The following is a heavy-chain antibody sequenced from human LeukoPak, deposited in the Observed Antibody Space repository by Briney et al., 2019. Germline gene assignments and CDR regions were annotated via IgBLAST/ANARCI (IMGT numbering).Heavy chain of an antibody. CDR3: ARGYCSGSSCYPGLY. CDR2: IYIDGNR. D-gene: IGHD2-15*01. CDR1: GFTVSSNY. Sequence: PGGSLRLSCAASGFTVSSNYMNWVRQAPGRRLEWVSVIYIDGNRYYADSVKGRFTISRDNSKNMLYLQLNSLRAEDTAVFYCARGYCSGSSCYPGLYWGQGSLVTVSS. V-gene: IGHV3-66*02. J-gene: IGHJ4*02.